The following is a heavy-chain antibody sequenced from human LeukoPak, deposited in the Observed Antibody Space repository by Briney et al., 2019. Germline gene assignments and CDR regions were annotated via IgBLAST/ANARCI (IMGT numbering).Heavy chain of an antibody. Sequence: ASVKVSCKASGYTFSGYYMNWLRQAPGQGPEWMGWVNPNSGVTNYAQKFQGRVTMTRDTSISTAYMELSRLTSDDTAVYYCARDEFESTNYHFDYWGQGTLVTVSS. D-gene: IGHD1-7*01. CDR3: ARDEFESTNYHFDY. CDR1: GYTFSGYY. V-gene: IGHV1-2*02. CDR2: VNPNSGVT. J-gene: IGHJ4*02.